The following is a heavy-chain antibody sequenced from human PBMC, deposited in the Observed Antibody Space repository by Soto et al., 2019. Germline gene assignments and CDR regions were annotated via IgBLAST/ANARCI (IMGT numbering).Heavy chain of an antibody. CDR1: GGSFSGYY. CDR2: INHSGST. V-gene: IGHV4-34*01. Sequence: SETLSLTCAVYGGSFSGYYWSWIRQPPGKGLEWIGEINHSGSTNYNPPLKSRVTISVDTSKNQFSLKLSSVTAADTAVYYCARGLGGSGWYRNVVTAIRYFDYWGQGTLVTVSS. J-gene: IGHJ4*02. CDR3: ARGLGGSGWYRNVVTAIRYFDY. D-gene: IGHD2-21*02.